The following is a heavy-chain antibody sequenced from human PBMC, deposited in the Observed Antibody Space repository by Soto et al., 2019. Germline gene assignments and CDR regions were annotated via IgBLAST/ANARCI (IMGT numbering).Heavy chain of an antibody. CDR3: AKEVKKSYYDSSGYPS. V-gene: IGHV3-23*01. CDR2: ISGSGGST. D-gene: IGHD3-22*01. CDR1: GFTFSAKP. Sequence: GSRRLPCPAPGFTFSAKPMAGARKAPGKGLEWVSAISGSGGSTYYADSVKGRFTISRDNSKNTLYLQMNSLRAEDTAVYYCAKEVKKSYYDSSGYPSWGQGTMVTVSS. J-gene: IGHJ3*01.